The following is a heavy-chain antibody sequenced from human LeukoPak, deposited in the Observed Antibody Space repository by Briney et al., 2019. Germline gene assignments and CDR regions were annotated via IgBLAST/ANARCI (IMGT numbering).Heavy chain of an antibody. V-gene: IGHV3-7*01. J-gene: IGHJ5*02. CDR2: IKQDGSEK. CDR3: AEVFGGGGHNQHLDP. CDR1: GFTFSSYW. D-gene: IGHD3-10*01. Sequence: PGGSLRLSCAASGFTFSSYWMSWVRQAPGKGLEWVANIKQDGSEKYYVDSVKGRFTISRDNAKNSLYLQMNSLRAEDTAVYYWAEVFGGGGHNQHLDPWGQGTLVTVSS.